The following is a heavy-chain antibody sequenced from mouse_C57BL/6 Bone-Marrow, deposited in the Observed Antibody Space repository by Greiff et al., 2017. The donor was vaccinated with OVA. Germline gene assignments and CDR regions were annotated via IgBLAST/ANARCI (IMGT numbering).Heavy chain of an antibody. V-gene: IGHV1-19*01. CDR3: ARTYDPLAY. CDR2: INPYNGGT. Sequence: EVQLQQSGPVLVKPGASVKMSCKASGYTFTDYYMNWVKQSHGKSLEWLGVINPYNGGTSYNQKFKGKATLTVDKSSSTAYMELNSLTSEDSAVYYCARTYDPLAYWGQGTLVTVSA. CDR1: GYTFTDYY. J-gene: IGHJ3*01. D-gene: IGHD2-3*01.